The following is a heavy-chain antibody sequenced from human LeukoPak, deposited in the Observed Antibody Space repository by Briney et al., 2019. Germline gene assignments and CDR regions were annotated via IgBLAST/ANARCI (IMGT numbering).Heavy chain of an antibody. D-gene: IGHD6-13*01. Sequence: PSETLSLTCTVSGGSISSGPYYWNWIRQPAGKGLEWIGRISTRGRTLYNPSLKSRLTLSIDTSNNQFSLSLISVTAADTAMYFCARDLLRGVTGSWFEAFDIWGQGTMVTVSS. CDR2: ISTRGRT. CDR1: GGSISSGPYY. V-gene: IGHV4-61*02. J-gene: IGHJ3*02. CDR3: ARDLLRGVTGSWFEAFDI.